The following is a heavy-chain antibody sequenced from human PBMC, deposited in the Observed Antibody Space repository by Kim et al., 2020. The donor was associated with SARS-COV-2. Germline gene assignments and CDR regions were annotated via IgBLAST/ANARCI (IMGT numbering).Heavy chain of an antibody. Sequence: SETLSLTCTVSGGSISSSSYYWGWIRQPPGKGLEWIGSIYYSGSTYYNPSLKSRVTISVDTSKNQFSLKLSSVTAADTAVYYCARSLGAGPSTIFGVVIMPDAFDIWGQGTMVTVSS. V-gene: IGHV4-39*01. J-gene: IGHJ3*02. CDR3: ARSLGAGPSTIFGVVIMPDAFDI. D-gene: IGHD3-3*01. CDR1: GGSISSSSYY. CDR2: IYYSGST.